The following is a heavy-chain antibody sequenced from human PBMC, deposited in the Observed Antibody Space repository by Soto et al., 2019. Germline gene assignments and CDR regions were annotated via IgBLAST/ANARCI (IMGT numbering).Heavy chain of an antibody. CDR3: ARGMYYYDSSGWAY. CDR1: GFTFSSYS. Sequence: SLRLSCAASGFTFSSYSMNWVRQAPGKGLEWVSYISSGSSTIYYADSVKGRFTISRDNAKNSLYLQMNSLRDEDTAVYYCARGMYYYDSSGWAYWGQGTLVTVSS. V-gene: IGHV3-48*02. CDR2: ISSGSSTI. D-gene: IGHD3-22*01. J-gene: IGHJ4*02.